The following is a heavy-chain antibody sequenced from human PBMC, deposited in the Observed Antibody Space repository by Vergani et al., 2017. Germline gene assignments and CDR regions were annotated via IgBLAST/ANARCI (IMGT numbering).Heavy chain of an antibody. D-gene: IGHD3-22*01. Sequence: QVQLQESGPGLVKPSQTLSLTCTVSGGSISSGSYYWSWIRQPAGKGLEWIGRIYYSGSTNYNPSLKSRVTISVDTSKNQFSLKLSSVTAADTAVYYCARGEWYYDSSGYYFTPFDYWGQGTLVTVSS. CDR3: ARGEWYYDSSGYYFTPFDY. J-gene: IGHJ4*02. CDR1: GGSISSGSYY. V-gene: IGHV4-61*02. CDR2: IYYSGST.